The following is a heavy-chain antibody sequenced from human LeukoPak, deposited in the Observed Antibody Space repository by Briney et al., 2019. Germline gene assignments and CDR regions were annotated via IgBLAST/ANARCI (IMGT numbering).Heavy chain of an antibody. J-gene: IGHJ2*01. CDR3: ARAGGEWLVKGYFDL. D-gene: IGHD6-19*01. Sequence: SQTLSLTCTVYGDSISSYYWSWIRQPPGKGMEWLGYIYYSGSTNYNPSLKSRVTISVDTSKNQFSLKLSSVTAADTAVYYCARAGGEWLVKGYFDLWGRGTLVTVSS. V-gene: IGHV4-59*01. CDR2: IYYSGST. CDR1: GDSISSYY.